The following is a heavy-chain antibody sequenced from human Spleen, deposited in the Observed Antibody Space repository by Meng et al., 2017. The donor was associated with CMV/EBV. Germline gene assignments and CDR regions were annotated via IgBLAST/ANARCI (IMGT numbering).Heavy chain of an antibody. CDR1: RYTFTGYY. D-gene: IGHD2-2*02. J-gene: IGHJ6*02. CDR2: INPNSGGT. V-gene: IGHV1-2*02. Sequence: ASVKVSCKASRYTFTGYYMHWVRQAPGQGLEWMGWINPNSGGTNYAQKFQGRVTMTRDTSISTAYMELSRLRSDDTAVYYCARALPVLHCSSTSCYTGFYYYYGMDVWGQGTTVTVSS. CDR3: ARALPVLHCSSTSCYTGFYYYYGMDV.